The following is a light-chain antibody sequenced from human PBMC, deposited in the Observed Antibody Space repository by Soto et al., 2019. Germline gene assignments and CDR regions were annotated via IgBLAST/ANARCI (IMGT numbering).Light chain of an antibody. CDR3: AAWDDSLSCVV. CDR1: SSNIGSNY. J-gene: IGLJ2*01. V-gene: IGLV1-47*02. Sequence: QSVLTQPPSASGTPGQRVTISCSGSSSNIGSNYVYWYQQLPGTVPQLLIYSNNERPSGVPDRFSGSKSGTSASLAIRGLRSEDEADYYCAAWDDSLSCVVFGGGTKLTVL. CDR2: SNN.